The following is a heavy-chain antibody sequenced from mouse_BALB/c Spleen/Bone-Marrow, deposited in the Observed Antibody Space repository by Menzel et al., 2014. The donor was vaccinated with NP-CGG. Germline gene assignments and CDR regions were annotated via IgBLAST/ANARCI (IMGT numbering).Heavy chain of an antibody. CDR3: AYGSSYDYFDY. Sequence: EVKLMESGAELVKPGAXVXLXXTASGFNIKDTYMHWVKQRPEQGLEWIGRIDPANGNTKYDPKFQGKATITADTSSNTAYLQLSSLTSEDTAVYYCAYGSSYDYFDYWGQGTTLTVSS. CDR1: GFNIKDTY. J-gene: IGHJ2*01. V-gene: IGHV14-3*02. CDR2: IDPANGNT. D-gene: IGHD1-1*01.